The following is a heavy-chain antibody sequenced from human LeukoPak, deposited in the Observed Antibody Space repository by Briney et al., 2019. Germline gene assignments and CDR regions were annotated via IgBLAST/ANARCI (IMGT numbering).Heavy chain of an antibody. CDR3: ARVEGAAGTWWFDP. CDR2: IYYSGST. J-gene: IGHJ5*02. D-gene: IGHD6-13*01. CDR1: GVSISSGGYY. V-gene: IGHV4-31*03. Sequence: SETLSLTCTVSGVSISSGGYYWSWLRQHPGKGLEWIGYIYYSGSTYYNPSLKSRVTISVDTSKNQFSLKLSSVTAADTAVYYCARVEGAAGTWWFDPWGQGTLVTVSS.